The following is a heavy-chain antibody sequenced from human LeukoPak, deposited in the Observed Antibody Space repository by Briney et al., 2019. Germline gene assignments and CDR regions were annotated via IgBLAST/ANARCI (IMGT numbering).Heavy chain of an antibody. CDR1: GFTFSSYW. CDR2: INTDGSTT. D-gene: IGHD3-3*01. V-gene: IGHV3-74*03. Sequence: PGGSLRLSCAASGFTFSSYWMHWVRQAPGKGLVWVSRINTDGSTTTYADSVKGRFTISRDNAKNTLYLQMNSLRAEDTAVYYCARDYDFWSGPDYWGQGTLVTVSS. J-gene: IGHJ4*02. CDR3: ARDYDFWSGPDY.